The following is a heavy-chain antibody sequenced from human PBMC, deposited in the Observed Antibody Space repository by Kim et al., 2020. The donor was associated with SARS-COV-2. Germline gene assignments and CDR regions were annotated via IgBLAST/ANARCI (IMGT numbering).Heavy chain of an antibody. J-gene: IGHJ4*02. CDR3: ARDLRPLWGITMVRGVRPFDY. D-gene: IGHD3-10*01. V-gene: IGHV3-11*06. Sequence: TISRDNAKNSLYLQMNSLRAEDTAVYYCARDLRPLWGITMVRGVRPFDYWGQGTLVTVSS.